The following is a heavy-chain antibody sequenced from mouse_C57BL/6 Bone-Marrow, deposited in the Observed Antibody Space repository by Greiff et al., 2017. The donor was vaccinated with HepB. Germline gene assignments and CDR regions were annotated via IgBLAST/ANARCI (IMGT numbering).Heavy chain of an antibody. CDR1: GYTFTSYW. V-gene: IGHV1-61*01. J-gene: IGHJ2*01. CDR2: IYPSDSET. CDR3: AREGIGDY. Sequence: QVQLKQPGAELVRPGSSVKLSCKASGYTFTSYWMDWVKQRPGQGLEWIGNIYPSDSETHYNQKFKDKATLTVDKSSSTAYMQLSSLTSEDSAVYYCAREGIGDYWGQGTTLTVSS.